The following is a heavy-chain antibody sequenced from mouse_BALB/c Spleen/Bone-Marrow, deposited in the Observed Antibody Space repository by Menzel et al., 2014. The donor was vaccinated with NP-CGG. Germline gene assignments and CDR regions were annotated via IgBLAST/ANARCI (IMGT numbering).Heavy chain of an antibody. CDR3: ARDGITTATYYYAMDY. J-gene: IGHJ4*01. CDR1: GYSFTSYW. CDR2: IDPSDSET. Sequence: VQLQQSGPQLVRPGASVKISCKASGYSFTSYWMHWVKQRPGQGLEWIGMIDPSDSETRLNQKFKDKATLTVDKSSSTAYKQLSSPTSEDSAVYYCARDGITTATYYYAMDYWGQGTSVTVSS. D-gene: IGHD1-2*01. V-gene: IGHV1S126*01.